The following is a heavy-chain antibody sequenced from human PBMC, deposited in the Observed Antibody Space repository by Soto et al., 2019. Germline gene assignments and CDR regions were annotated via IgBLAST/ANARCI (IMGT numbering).Heavy chain of an antibody. J-gene: IGHJ5*02. CDR3: ARDGSSWDLGNWFDP. V-gene: IGHV4-30-4*01. D-gene: IGHD6-13*01. CDR1: GGSISSGDYY. CDR2: IYYSGST. Sequence: SETLSLTCGVYGGSISSGDYYWSWIRQPPGKGLEWIGYIYYSGSTYYNPSLKSRVTISVDTSKNQFSLKLSSVTAADTAVYYCARDGSSWDLGNWFDPWGQGTLVTVSS.